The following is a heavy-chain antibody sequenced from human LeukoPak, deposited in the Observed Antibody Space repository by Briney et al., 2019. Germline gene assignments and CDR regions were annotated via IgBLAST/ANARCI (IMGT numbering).Heavy chain of an antibody. Sequence: GGSLRLSCAASGFTFSSYWMHWVRQAPGKGLVWVSRINSDGSSTSYADSVKGRFTISRDNAKNTLYLQMNSLRGEDTAVYYCARLADYDSSGYFDYWGQGTLVTVSS. D-gene: IGHD3-22*01. CDR2: INSDGSST. CDR3: ARLADYDSSGYFDY. V-gene: IGHV3-74*01. CDR1: GFTFSSYW. J-gene: IGHJ4*02.